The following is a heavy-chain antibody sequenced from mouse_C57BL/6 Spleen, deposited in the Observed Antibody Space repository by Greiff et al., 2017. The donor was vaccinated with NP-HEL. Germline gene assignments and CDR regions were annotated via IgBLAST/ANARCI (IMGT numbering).Heavy chain of an antibody. D-gene: IGHD1-1*01. V-gene: IGHV1-43*01. CDR3: ARSFITTVIATDY. CDR2: INPSTGGT. CDR1: GYSFTGYY. Sequence: VQLQQSGPELVKPGASVKISCKASGYSFTGYYMHWVKQSYEKSLEWIGEINPSTGGTSNNQKFKGKATLTVDKSSSTAYMQLKSLTSDDSAVYYCARSFITTVIATDYWGQGTTLTVSS. J-gene: IGHJ2*01.